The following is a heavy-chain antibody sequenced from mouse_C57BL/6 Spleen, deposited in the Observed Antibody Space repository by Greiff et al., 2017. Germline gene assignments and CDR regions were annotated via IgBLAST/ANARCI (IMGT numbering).Heavy chain of an antibody. CDR2: IYPGDGDT. D-gene: IGHD2-10*01. CDR3: ARWGPTKMYFDV. V-gene: IGHV1-82*01. J-gene: IGHJ1*03. Sequence: LQESGPELVKPGASVKISCKASGYAFSSYWMNWVKQRPGKGLEWIGRIYPGDGDTNYNEKFKGKATLTADKSSSTAYMQLSSLASEYSAVYCCARWGPTKMYFDVWGTGTTVTVSS. CDR1: GYAFSSYW.